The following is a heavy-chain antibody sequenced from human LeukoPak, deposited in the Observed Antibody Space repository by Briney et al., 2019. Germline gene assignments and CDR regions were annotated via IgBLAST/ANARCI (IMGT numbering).Heavy chain of an antibody. D-gene: IGHD6-6*01. Sequence: SETLSLTCTVSGYSISSGYYWGWIRQPPGQGLEWIGSIYHSGSTYYNPSLKSRVTISLDTSKNQFSLKLSSVTAADTAIYYCARDFSSSSSVYYYYYMDVWGKGTTVTVSS. CDR1: GYSISSGYY. CDR2: IYHSGST. V-gene: IGHV4-38-2*02. CDR3: ARDFSSSSSVYYYYYMDV. J-gene: IGHJ6*03.